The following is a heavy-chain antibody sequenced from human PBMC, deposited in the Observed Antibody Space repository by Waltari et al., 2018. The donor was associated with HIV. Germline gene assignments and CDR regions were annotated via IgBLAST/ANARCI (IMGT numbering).Heavy chain of an antibody. V-gene: IGHV3-23*01. CDR2: ISRNGAKT. CDR3: AKDGAIDI. J-gene: IGHJ3*02. Sequence: EAQLLESGGGLVQSGGSLRVSCDASGFSFGDYDMSWVRQAPGKGLQWVSSISRNGAKTHYGDSVRGRFTISRDNSKNTLSLQMDSLRVEDTAIYYCAKDGAIDIWGQGTMVTVSS. CDR1: GFSFGDYD.